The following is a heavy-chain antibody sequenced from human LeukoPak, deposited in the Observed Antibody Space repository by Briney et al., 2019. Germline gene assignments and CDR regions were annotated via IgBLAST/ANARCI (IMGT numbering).Heavy chain of an antibody. CDR3: ARRFGAARDDYMDV. V-gene: IGHV3-21*01. CDR1: GFTFSSYS. CDR2: ISSSSIYI. Sequence: GGSLRLSCAGSGFTFSSYSMHWVRQAPGKGLEGASSISSSSIYIYYADSLKGRFTISRDNAKNSLYLQMNSLRAEDTAVYYCARRFGAARDDYMDVWGKGTTVTVSS. J-gene: IGHJ6*03. D-gene: IGHD3-16*01.